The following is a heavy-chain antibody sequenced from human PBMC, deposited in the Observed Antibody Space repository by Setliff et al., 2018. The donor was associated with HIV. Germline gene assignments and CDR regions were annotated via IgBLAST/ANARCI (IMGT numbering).Heavy chain of an antibody. Sequence: SETLSLTCTVSGGPISTYYWSWIRQPPGKRLEWIGYIYYSGSTNYNPSLKSRVTISVDTSKNQFTLKLTSVTAADTAVYYCARERPSSSWYFNAFGFWGQGTMVTVSS. V-gene: IGHV4-59*01. D-gene: IGHD6-13*01. J-gene: IGHJ3*01. CDR2: IYYSGST. CDR1: GGPISTYY. CDR3: ARERPSSSWYFNAFGF.